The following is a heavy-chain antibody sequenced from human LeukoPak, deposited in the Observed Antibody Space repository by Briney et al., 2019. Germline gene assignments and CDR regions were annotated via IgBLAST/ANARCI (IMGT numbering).Heavy chain of an antibody. CDR3: ARGGFDSRWACDI. CDR1: GYTFTRYA. D-gene: IGHD3-9*01. Sequence: GASVKVSCKASGYTFTRYAMNWVRQDPGQGLEWMGWINTNTRNPTYAQGFTGRVVFSLDTSVSTAYLQISSLKAEDTAVYYCARGGFDSRWACDIWGQGTMVTVSS. V-gene: IGHV7-4-1*02. CDR2: INTNTRNP. J-gene: IGHJ3*02.